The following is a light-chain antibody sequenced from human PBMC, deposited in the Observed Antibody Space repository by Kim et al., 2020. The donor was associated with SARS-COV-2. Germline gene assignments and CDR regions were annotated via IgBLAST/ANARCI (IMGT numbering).Light chain of an antibody. CDR3: QSYDSSLRRV. CDR1: SGSIASNY. Sequence: NFMLTQPHSVSESPGKTVTISCTRSSGSIASNYVQWYQQRPGSAPTTVIYEDNQRPSGVPDRFSGSIDSSSNSASLTISGLKTEDEADYYCQSYDSSLRRVFGGGTQLTVL. J-gene: IGLJ3*02. CDR2: EDN. V-gene: IGLV6-57*04.